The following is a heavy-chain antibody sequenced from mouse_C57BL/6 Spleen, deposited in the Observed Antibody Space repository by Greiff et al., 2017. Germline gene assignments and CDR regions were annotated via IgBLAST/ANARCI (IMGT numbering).Heavy chain of an antibody. CDR2: IYPGSGNT. CDR1: GYSFTSYY. J-gene: IGHJ1*03. Sequence: QVQLQQSGPELVKPGASVKISCKASGYSFTSYYIHWVKQRPGPGLEWIGWIYPGSGNTKYNEKFKGKATLTADTSSSTAYMQLSSLTSEDSAVYYCARGGLGENFDVWGTGTTVTVSS. D-gene: IGHD2-4*01. CDR3: ARGGLGENFDV. V-gene: IGHV1-66*01.